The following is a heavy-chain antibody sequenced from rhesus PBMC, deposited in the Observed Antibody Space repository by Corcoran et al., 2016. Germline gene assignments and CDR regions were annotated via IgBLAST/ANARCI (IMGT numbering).Heavy chain of an antibody. CDR2: INNAGSST. CDR1: GLTFSTFR. V-gene: IGHV3-14*01. CDR3: AGIFDY. J-gene: IGHJ4*01. Sequence: EVQLVESGGGLAKPGGSLRLSCAASGLTFSTFRGHWVRKAPGKGLEWISGINNAGSSTYYGDSVKGRFTISRENVKNTVYLQRDGLRPEETAVDYCAGIFDYGGQGVLVTVSS.